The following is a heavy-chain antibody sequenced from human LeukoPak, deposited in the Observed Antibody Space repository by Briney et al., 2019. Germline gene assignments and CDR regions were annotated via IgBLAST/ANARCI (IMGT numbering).Heavy chain of an antibody. CDR3: ARHIVGEQNFDY. CDR2: IKDDGSAQ. CDR1: GFAFGAYW. D-gene: IGHD3-16*02. J-gene: IGHJ4*02. V-gene: IGHV3-7*01. Sequence: GGSLRLSCAASGFAFGAYWMSWFRQAPGKGPEWVASIKDDGSAQFYVDSLEGRFTISRDNAKNTLYLQMDTMRVEDTAVYYCARHIVGEQNFDYWSQGTLVTVSS.